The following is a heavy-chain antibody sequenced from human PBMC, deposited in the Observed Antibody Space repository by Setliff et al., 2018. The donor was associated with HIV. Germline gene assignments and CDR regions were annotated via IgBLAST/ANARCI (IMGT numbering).Heavy chain of an antibody. D-gene: IGHD2-15*01. V-gene: IGHV3-74*01. Sequence: GSLRLSCAASGFYFSIYAMSWVRQAPGKGLVWVSRIDEHGTITDYADSVKGRFTISRDNAKNTLYLQMNNLRAEDTAVYYCARDLGGEGGYWGQGILVTVSS. CDR3: ARDLGGEGGY. J-gene: IGHJ4*02. CDR2: IDEHGTIT. CDR1: GFYFSIYA.